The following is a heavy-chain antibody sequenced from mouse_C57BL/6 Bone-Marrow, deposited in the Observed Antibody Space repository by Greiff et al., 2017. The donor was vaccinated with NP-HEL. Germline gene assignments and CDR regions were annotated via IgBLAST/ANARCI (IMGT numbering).Heavy chain of an antibody. CDR1: GYTFTSYW. CDR2: IHPNSGST. Sequence: VQLQQSGAELVKPGASVKLSCKASGYTFTSYWMHWVKQRPGQGLEWIGLIHPNSGSTNYNEKFKSKATLTVDNSSSTAFLQLSRLTSEDSAVYYCAGGGAMDYWGQGTSVTVSA. CDR3: AGGGAMDY. V-gene: IGHV1-64*01. J-gene: IGHJ4*01.